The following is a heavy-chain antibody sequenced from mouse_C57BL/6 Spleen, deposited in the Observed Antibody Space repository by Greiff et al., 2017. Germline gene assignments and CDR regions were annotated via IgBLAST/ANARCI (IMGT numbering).Heavy chain of an antibody. CDR2: IYPGDGDT. CDR1: GYAFSSSW. CDR3: ARGYYGSSYIFDY. Sequence: QVQLQQSGPELVKPGASVKISCKASGYAFSSSWMNWVKQRPGKGLEWIGRIYPGDGDTNYNGKFKGKATLTADKSSSTAYMQLSSLTSEDSAVYFCARGYYGSSYIFDYWGQGTTLTVSS. J-gene: IGHJ2*01. D-gene: IGHD1-1*01. V-gene: IGHV1-82*01.